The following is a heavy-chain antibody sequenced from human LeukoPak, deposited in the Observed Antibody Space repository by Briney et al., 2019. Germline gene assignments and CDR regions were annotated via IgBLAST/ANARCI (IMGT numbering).Heavy chain of an antibody. CDR3: ARVCGDYKNAFDI. CDR2: IYYSGST. V-gene: IGHV4-30-4*01. J-gene: IGHJ3*02. Sequence: SQTLSLTCTVSGGSISSGDYYWSWIRQPPGKGLEWIGYIYYSGSTYYNPSLKSRVTISVDTSKNQFSLKLSSVTAADTAVYYCARVCGDYKNAFDIWGQGTMVTVSS. CDR1: GGSISSGDYY. D-gene: IGHD4-17*01.